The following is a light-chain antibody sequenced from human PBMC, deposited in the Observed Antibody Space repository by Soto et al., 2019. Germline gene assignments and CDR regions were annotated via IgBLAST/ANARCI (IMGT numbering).Light chain of an antibody. V-gene: IGKV1-27*01. CDR2: GAS. CDR1: QAISHY. CDR3: QKYKGVAPWT. J-gene: IGKJ1*01. Sequence: DIPMTQSPSSLSASVGDRVTIACRASQAISHYLAWYQQKPGKVPRLLIYGASTLQSGVPSRFSGSGSGTDFTLTISSLQPDDVATYYCQKYKGVAPWTFGQGTKVEIK.